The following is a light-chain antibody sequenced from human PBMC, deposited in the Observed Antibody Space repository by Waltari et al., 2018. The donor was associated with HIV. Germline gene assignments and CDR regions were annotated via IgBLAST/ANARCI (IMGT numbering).Light chain of an antibody. CDR1: QSINVW. J-gene: IGKJ4*02. Sequence: DTQMTQSPSSLSASVGDRVTITCRASQSINVWLTCYQQKPGKAPNLLFFKASSPKSGVPSLFRRRSSGTAFTHSITSLQPDDTATYYCEQYDTVPIKSGAGTRVEI. CDR2: KAS. CDR3: EQYDTVPIK. V-gene: IGKV1-5*03.